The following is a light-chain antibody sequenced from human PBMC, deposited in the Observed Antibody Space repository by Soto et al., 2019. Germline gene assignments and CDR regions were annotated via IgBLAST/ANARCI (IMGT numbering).Light chain of an antibody. Sequence: DIVMTQSPLSLPVTPGEPASISCRSSQSLLHSNGYNYLDWYLQKPGQSPQLLIYLGSNRASGVPDRFSGSGSGTDFTLKISRVEAEDVGVYYCMQALPGGTFGGGTKVEIK. V-gene: IGKV2-28*01. CDR2: LGS. CDR3: MQALPGGT. J-gene: IGKJ4*01. CDR1: QSLLHSNGYNY.